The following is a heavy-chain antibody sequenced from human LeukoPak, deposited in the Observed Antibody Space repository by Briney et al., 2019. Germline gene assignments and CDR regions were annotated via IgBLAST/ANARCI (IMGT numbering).Heavy chain of an antibody. Sequence: HPGGSLRLSCAASGFTFSSYAMSWVRQAPGKGLEWVSAISGSGGSTYYADSAKGRFTISRDNSKNTLYLQMNSLRAEDTAVYYCAKGSFPLTTVTSGYWGQGTLVTVSS. CDR2: ISGSGGST. CDR3: AKGSFPLTTVTSGY. CDR1: GFTFSSYA. D-gene: IGHD4-17*01. J-gene: IGHJ4*02. V-gene: IGHV3-23*01.